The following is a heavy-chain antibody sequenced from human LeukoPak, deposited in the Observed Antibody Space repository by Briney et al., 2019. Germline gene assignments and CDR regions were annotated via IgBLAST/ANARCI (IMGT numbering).Heavy chain of an antibody. Sequence: PGGSLRLSCAASGFTFSSYSMNWVRQAPGKGLEWVSSISSSSSYIYYADSVKGRFTISRDNAKNSLYLQMNSLRAEDTAVYYCARDGEPNYYDSSGYYPFDYWGQGTLVTVSS. V-gene: IGHV3-21*01. J-gene: IGHJ4*02. CDR1: GFTFSSYS. D-gene: IGHD3-22*01. CDR2: ISSSSSYI. CDR3: ARDGEPNYYDSSGYYPFDY.